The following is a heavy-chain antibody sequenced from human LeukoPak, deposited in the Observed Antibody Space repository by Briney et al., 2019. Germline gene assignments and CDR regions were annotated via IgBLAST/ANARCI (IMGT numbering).Heavy chain of an antibody. CDR1: GFSFSSYN. V-gene: IGHV3-21*01. CDR3: ARSRRDGEYLFNAFDI. Sequence: PGGSLRLSCAASGFSFSSYNLNWVRQAPGKGLEWVSSLSTGSSYIYYADSVKGRFTVSRDNARNSLELQMNSLRAEDTAVYYCARSRRDGEYLFNAFDIWGQGTMVTVSS. CDR2: LSTGSSYI. D-gene: IGHD4-17*01. J-gene: IGHJ3*02.